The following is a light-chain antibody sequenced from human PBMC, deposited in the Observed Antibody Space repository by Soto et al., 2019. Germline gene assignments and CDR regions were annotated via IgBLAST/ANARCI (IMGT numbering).Light chain of an antibody. J-gene: IGLJ1*01. V-gene: IGLV2-11*01. CDR3: CSYAGSYSYV. CDR1: SSDVGAYNS. Sequence: QSALTQPRSVSGSPGQSVTVSCTGTSSDVGAYNSVSWYQQHPGKAPKLMIYDVSKRPSGVPDRFSGSKSGNTASLTISGLQPEDEADYYCCSYAGSYSYVFGTGTKVT. CDR2: DVS.